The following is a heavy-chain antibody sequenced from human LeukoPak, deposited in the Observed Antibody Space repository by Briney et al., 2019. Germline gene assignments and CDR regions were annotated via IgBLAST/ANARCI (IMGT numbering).Heavy chain of an antibody. CDR2: IYYSGST. CDR3: ARGSSNSWYVFWFDP. V-gene: IGHV4-59*08. D-gene: IGHD6-13*01. Sequence: SETLSLTCTVSGGSISNYYWSWIRQPPGKGLEWIGYIYYSGSTNYNPSLKSRVTISVDTSKNQFSLKLSSVTAADTAVYYCARGSSNSWYVFWFDPWGQGTLVTVSS. CDR1: GGSISNYY. J-gene: IGHJ5*02.